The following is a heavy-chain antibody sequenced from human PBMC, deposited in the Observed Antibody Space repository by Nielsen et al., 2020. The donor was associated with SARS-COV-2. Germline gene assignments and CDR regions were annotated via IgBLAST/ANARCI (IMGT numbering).Heavy chain of an antibody. CDR3: ARGTGEDY. CDR2: ISAYNGNR. J-gene: IGHJ4*02. V-gene: IGHV1-18*01. CDR1: GYTFTNYG. Sequence: ASVKVSCKASGYTFTNYGISWVRQAPGQGLEWMGWISAYNGNRNYVQKFQGRVTMTTDTSTNTAYMDLRSLKSDDTAVYYCARGTGEDYWGQGTLVTVSS. D-gene: IGHD1-26*01.